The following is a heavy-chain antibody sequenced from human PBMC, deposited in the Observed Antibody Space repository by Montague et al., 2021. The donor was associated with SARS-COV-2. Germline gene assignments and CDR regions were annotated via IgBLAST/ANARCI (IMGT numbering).Heavy chain of an antibody. CDR1: GFTFISYA. Sequence: SLRLSCAASGFTFISYAMSWVRQAPGKGLEWVSTISISDGNKYYVDSVKGRFTITRDKSTNTLYLQMNSLRAEDTAVYYCAKDRQLVGDDAFDIWGQGTMVTVSS. V-gene: IGHV3-23*01. CDR3: AKDRQLVGDDAFDI. D-gene: IGHD6-13*01. CDR2: ISISDGNK. J-gene: IGHJ3*02.